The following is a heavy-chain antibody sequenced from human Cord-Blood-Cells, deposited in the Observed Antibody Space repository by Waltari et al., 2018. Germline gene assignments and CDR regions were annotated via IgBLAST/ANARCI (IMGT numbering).Heavy chain of an antibody. CDR1: GGSFRGSY. CDR3: ASQGRSAAAGTEYFQH. CDR2: ITHSGST. Sequence: QVQLQQWGAGLLKPSETLSLTCAVYGGSFRGSYWSWIRQPPGTGLEWIGEITHSGSTNYNPSLKSRVTISVDTSKNQFSLKLSSVTAADTAVYYCASQGRSAAAGTEYFQHWGQGTLVTVSS. J-gene: IGHJ1*01. V-gene: IGHV4-34*01. D-gene: IGHD6-13*01.